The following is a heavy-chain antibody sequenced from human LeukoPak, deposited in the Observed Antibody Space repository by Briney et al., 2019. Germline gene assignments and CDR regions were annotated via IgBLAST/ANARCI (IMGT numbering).Heavy chain of an antibody. V-gene: IGHV4-59*01. CDR3: ARTLASGYYYYGMDV. D-gene: IGHD2-15*01. Sequence: SETLSLTCTVSGGSISSYYWSWIRQPPGKGLEWIGYIYYSGSTNYNPSLKSRVTISVDTSKNQFSLKLSSVTAADTAVYYCARTLASGYYYYGMDVWGQGTTVTVSS. J-gene: IGHJ6*02. CDR1: GGSISSYY. CDR2: IYYSGST.